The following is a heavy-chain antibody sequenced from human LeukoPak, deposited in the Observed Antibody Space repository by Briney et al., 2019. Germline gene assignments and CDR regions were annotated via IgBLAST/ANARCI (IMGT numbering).Heavy chain of an antibody. Sequence: ASVKVSCKASGYTFSAYYMHWVRQAPGQGLEWMGWINPNTGGTNYAQKFQGRVTMTRDTSISTAYMELNRLRSDDTAVYYCATTDTYYYGSGSYYWFDPWGQGTLVTVSS. V-gene: IGHV1-2*02. J-gene: IGHJ5*02. CDR1: GYTFSAYY. D-gene: IGHD3-10*01. CDR3: ATTDTYYYGSGSYYWFDP. CDR2: INPNTGGT.